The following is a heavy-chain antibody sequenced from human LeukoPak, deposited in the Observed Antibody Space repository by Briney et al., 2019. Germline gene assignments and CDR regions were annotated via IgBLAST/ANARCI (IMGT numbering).Heavy chain of an antibody. Sequence: GSLRLSCAAAGCTFSSYCMHWGRQAPGKGLEWVAVISYDGSNKYYADSVKGRFTISRDNSKNTLYLQMNSLRAEDTAVYYCAKFYRGAVAVDYWGQGTLVTVSS. J-gene: IGHJ4*02. CDR3: AKFYRGAVAVDY. D-gene: IGHD6-19*01. CDR2: ISYDGSNK. V-gene: IGHV3-30*18. CDR1: GCTFSSYC.